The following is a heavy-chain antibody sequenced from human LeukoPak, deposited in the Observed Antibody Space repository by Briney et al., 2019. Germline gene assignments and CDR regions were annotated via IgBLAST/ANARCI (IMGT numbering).Heavy chain of an antibody. CDR1: GGTFSSYA. CDR3: ARGYGYGSYYYYGMDV. CDR2: MNPNSGNT. V-gene: IGHV1-8*02. D-gene: IGHD2-15*01. Sequence: GASVKVSCKASGGTFSSYAISWVRQATGQGLEWMGWMNPNSGNTGYAQKFQGRVTMTRNTSISTAYMELSSLRSEDTAVYYCARGYGYGSYYYYGMDVWGQGTTVTVSS. J-gene: IGHJ6*02.